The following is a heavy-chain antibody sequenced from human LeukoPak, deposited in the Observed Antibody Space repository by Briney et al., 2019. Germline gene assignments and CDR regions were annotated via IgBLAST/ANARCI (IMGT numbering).Heavy chain of an antibody. J-gene: IGHJ6*03. V-gene: IGHV4-39*01. Sequence: PSETLSLTCTVLGGSISNSGYYWGWIRQPPGKGLEWIGSIYDSGSTYYHPSLKSRVTISVDTSKNQFSLNLSSVTAADTAVYYCATAGTEDYYYYYYMDVWGKGTTVTVSS. CDR3: ATAGTEDYYYYYYMDV. CDR1: GGSISNSGYY. D-gene: IGHD6-13*01. CDR2: IYDSGST.